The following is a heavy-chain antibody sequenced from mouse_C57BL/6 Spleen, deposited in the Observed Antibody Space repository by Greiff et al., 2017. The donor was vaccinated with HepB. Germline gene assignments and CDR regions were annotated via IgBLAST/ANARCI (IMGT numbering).Heavy chain of an antibody. CDR3: AREGGIVVKELFAY. D-gene: IGHD1-1*02. J-gene: IGHJ3*01. CDR2: IYPRSGNT. V-gene: IGHV1-81*01. CDR1: GYTFTSYG. Sequence: VKLQESGAELARPGASVKLSCKASGYTFTSYGISWVKQRTGQGLEWIGEIYPRSGNTYYNEKFKGKATLTADKSSSTAYMELRSLTSEDSAVYFCAREGGIVVKELFAYWGQGTLVTVSA.